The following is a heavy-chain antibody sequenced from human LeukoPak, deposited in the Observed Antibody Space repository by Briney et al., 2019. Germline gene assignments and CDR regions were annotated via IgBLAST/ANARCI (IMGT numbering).Heavy chain of an antibody. V-gene: IGHV4-28*01. CDR1: GDSISSSNW. CDR3: ARSLRGYYFDY. CDR2: IYYSGST. Sequence: SDTLSLTCAVSGDSISSSNWWGWVRQPPGEGLEWIAYIYYSGSTYYNPSLKSRVTMSVDTSKNQFSLKLSSVAAVDTAVYYCARSLRGYYFDYWGQGILVTVSS. J-gene: IGHJ4*02. D-gene: IGHD3-16*01.